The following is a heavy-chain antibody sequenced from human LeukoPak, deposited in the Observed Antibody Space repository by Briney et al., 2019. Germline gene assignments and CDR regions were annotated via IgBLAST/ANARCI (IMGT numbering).Heavy chain of an antibody. D-gene: IGHD3-10*01. CDR1: GFIFSEYA. J-gene: IGHJ5*02. Sequence: GGSLRLSCAASGFIFSEYAMHWVRQAPGKGLDWVATITHDGNTAYYADSVKGRFTISRDSSKNTVSLQMNSLRPEDTALYHCVKDDHHFGSDENDHWGQGNLVTVSS. V-gene: IGHV3-30-3*01. CDR3: VKDDHHFGSDENDH. CDR2: ITHDGNTA.